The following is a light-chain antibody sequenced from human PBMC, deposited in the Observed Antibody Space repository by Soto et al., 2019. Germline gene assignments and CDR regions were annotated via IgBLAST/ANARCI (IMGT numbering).Light chain of an antibody. J-gene: IGKJ4*01. CDR2: DAS. Sequence: EIVLTQSPATLSLSPGERATLSCRASQSVSSYLAWYQQTPDQAPKLLIYDASNRATGIPARFSGSGSGTDFTLTISSLEPEDFAVYYCQQRSNWPPVTFGGGTKVEIK. CDR1: QSVSSY. V-gene: IGKV3-11*01. CDR3: QQRSNWPPVT.